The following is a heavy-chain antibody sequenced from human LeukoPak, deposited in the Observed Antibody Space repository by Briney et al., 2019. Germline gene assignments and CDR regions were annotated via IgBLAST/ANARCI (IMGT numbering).Heavy chain of an antibody. J-gene: IGHJ4*02. CDR2: IKQDGSEK. V-gene: IGHV3-7*01. CDR1: GFTFSNYW. Sequence: PGGSLRLSCTASGFTFSNYWMSWVRQAPGKGLEWVANIKQDGSEKYYVDSVKGRFTISRDNAKNSLYLQMNSLRAEDTAVYYCARGRSFDSRATNGFWGQGTLVTVSS. CDR3: ARGRSFDSRATNGF. D-gene: IGHD3-22*01.